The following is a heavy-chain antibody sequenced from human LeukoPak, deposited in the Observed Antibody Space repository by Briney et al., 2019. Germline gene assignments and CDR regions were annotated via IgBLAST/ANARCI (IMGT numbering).Heavy chain of an antibody. V-gene: IGHV4-59*01. D-gene: IGHD1-26*01. J-gene: IGHJ3*02. CDR1: GGSINSYY. CDR3: ARGRPSGSYAFDI. Sequence: PSETLSLTCSVSGGSINSYYWSWIRQPPGKGLEWIGYFYYSGSTNYNPSLKSRVTISVDTSKNQLSLKLSSVTAADTAVYYCARGRPSGSYAFDIWGQGTMVTVSS. CDR2: FYYSGST.